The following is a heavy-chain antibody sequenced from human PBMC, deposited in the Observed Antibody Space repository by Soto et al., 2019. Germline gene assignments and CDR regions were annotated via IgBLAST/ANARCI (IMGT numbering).Heavy chain of an antibody. CDR1: GDAMSSNY. CDR3: ARAMGDWGTYYYYYGMDV. CDR2: VYYAGAT. D-gene: IGHD3-16*01. J-gene: IGHJ6*02. V-gene: IGHV4-59*01. Sequence: QVQLQESGPGLVWPSETLSLTCTVSGDAMSSNYWSWIRQPPGKGLEWIGYVYYAGATSYNPSLKSRVTISVDTSKNQFSLKLSSVTAADTAVYYCARAMGDWGTYYYYYGMDVWGQGTTVTVSS.